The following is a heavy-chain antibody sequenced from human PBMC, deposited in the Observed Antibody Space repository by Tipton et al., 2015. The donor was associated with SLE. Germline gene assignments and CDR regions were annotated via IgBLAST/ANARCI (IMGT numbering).Heavy chain of an antibody. Sequence: QLVQSGPEVKKPGASVWVSCKASGHSFSTYVIHWVRQAPGQSLEWMGWIDAGNGNRKYSQKFQGRVTMTRDTSAKTAYMELSSLKSEDTAVYYCARLSAVTTSFDYWGQGTLVTVSS. CDR2: IDAGNGNR. CDR3: ARLSAVTTSFDY. D-gene: IGHD4-17*01. J-gene: IGHJ4*02. V-gene: IGHV1-3*01. CDR1: GHSFSTYV.